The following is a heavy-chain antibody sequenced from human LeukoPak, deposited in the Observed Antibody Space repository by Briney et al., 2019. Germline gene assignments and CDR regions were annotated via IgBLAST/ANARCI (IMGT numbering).Heavy chain of an antibody. CDR2: ISAYNANT. D-gene: IGHD6-6*01. V-gene: IGHV1-18*01. CDR3: ARGYSSSSHFDY. J-gene: IGHJ4*02. CDR1: GYSFTNYG. Sequence: ASVKVSCKASGYSFTNYGITWLRQAPGQGLEWMGWISAYNANTNYAQKLQGRVTMTTDTSTSTAYMELRSLRSDDTAVYYCARGYSSSSHFDYWGQGTLVTVSS.